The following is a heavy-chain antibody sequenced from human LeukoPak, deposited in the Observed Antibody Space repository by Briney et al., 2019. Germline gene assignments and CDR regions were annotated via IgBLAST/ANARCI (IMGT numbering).Heavy chain of an antibody. CDR3: ARGGTYYYYYGMDV. Sequence: SETLSLTCTVSGGSISSGDYYWSWIRQPPGKGLEWIGYIYYSGSTYYNPSLKSRVTISVDTSKNQFSLKLSSVTAADTAVYYCARGGTYYYYYGMDVWGQGTTVTVSS. V-gene: IGHV4-30-4*02. D-gene: IGHD1-1*01. CDR2: IYYSGST. CDR1: GGSISSGDYY. J-gene: IGHJ6*02.